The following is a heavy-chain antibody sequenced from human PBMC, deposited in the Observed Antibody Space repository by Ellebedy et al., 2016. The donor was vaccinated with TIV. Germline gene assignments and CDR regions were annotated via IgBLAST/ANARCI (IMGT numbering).Heavy chain of an antibody. CDR3: ARRASYGDYAVQVNPWFDP. D-gene: IGHD4-17*01. CDR1: GFNFSSYW. J-gene: IGHJ5*02. Sequence: GESLKISCAASGFNFSSYWMTWVRQAPGKGLEWVAKIRQEGGEIYYVESVKGRFTISRDNAKNSLFLQMNSLRVEDTAVYYCARRASYGDYAVQVNPWFDPWGQGTLVTVSS. CDR2: IRQEGGEI. V-gene: IGHV3-7*01.